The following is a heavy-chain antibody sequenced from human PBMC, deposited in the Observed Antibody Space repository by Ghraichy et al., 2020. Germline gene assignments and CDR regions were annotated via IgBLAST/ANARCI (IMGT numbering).Heavy chain of an antibody. Sequence: SETLSLTCTVSGGSISSYYWSWIRQPPGKGLEWIGYIYYSGSTNYSPSLKSRVTISVDTSKNQFSLKLSSVTAADTAVYYCARGEWFGELLPKGRYYYYGMDVWGQGTTVTVSS. CDR1: GGSISSYY. CDR2: IYYSGST. V-gene: IGHV4-59*01. CDR3: ARGEWFGELLPKGRYYYYGMDV. J-gene: IGHJ6*02. D-gene: IGHD3-10*01.